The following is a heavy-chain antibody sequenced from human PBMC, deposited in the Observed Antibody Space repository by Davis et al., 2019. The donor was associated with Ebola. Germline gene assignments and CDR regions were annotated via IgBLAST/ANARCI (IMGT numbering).Heavy chain of an antibody. Sequence: GESLKISCATSGFIFRNYVMSWVRQAPGKGLEWVSTFGTGGDTYYAASVKGRFAISRDNSRGTPYLQMNSLTAEDTAVYYCVKDPTALAVADPALFYWGQGTLVTVSS. V-gene: IGHV3-23*01. D-gene: IGHD6-19*01. CDR3: VKDPTALAVADPALFY. J-gene: IGHJ4*02. CDR2: FGTGGDT. CDR1: GFIFRNYV.